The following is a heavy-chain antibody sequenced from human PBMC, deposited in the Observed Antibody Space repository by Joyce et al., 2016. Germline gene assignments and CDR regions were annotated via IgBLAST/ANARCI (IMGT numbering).Heavy chain of an antibody. J-gene: IGHJ4*02. CDR3: AREDSGFDSSNSFDY. CDR1: GDSVSSDSAA. D-gene: IGHD5-12*01. Sequence: QIQLQQSGPGLVKPSQTLSLTCAILGDSVSSDSAAWDWIRQSPSRGLEWLGRTLYRSKWYHDYASSVKSRLTITPDTSKNQFSLQLTSVTPEDTAVYFCAREDSGFDSSNSFDYWGQGTLVTVSS. CDR2: TLYRSKWYH. V-gene: IGHV6-1*01.